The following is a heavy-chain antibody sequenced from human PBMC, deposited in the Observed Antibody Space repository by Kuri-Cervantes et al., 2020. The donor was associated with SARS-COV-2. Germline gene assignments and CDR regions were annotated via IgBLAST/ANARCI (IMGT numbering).Heavy chain of an antibody. D-gene: IGHD2-2*01. V-gene: IGHV1-2*02. CDR2: INPNSGGT. J-gene: IGHJ6*03. Sequence: ASVKVSCKASGGTFSSYAISWVRQAPGQGLEWMGWINPNSGGTNYAQKFQGRVTMTRDTSISTAYMELSRLRSDDTAVYYCARGYCSSTSRHYYYYYMDVWGKGTTVTVSS. CDR1: GGTFSSYA. CDR3: ARGYCSSTSRHYYYYYMDV.